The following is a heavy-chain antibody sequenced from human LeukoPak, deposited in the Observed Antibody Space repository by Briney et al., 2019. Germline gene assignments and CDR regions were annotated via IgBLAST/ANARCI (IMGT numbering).Heavy chain of an antibody. Sequence: SETLSLTCAVYGGSFSGYYWSWIRQPPAKGLEWVGEINHSGSTNYNPSLKSRVTISVDTSKNQFSLKLSSVTAADTAVYYCARDRTTDAFDIWGQGTMVTVSS. V-gene: IGHV4-34*01. CDR2: INHSGST. D-gene: IGHD4-11*01. J-gene: IGHJ3*02. CDR3: ARDRTTDAFDI. CDR1: GGSFSGYY.